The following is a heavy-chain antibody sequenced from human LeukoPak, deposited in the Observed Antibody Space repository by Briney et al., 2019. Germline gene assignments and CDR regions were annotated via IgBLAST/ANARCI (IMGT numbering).Heavy chain of an antibody. CDR1: GYTLTELS. D-gene: IGHD3-16*01. V-gene: IGHV1-24*01. CDR2: FDPEDGET. CDR3: ATTPLRLGELLIGY. Sequence: ASVKVSCKVSGYTLTELSMHWVRQAPGKGLEWMGGFDPEDGETIYAQKFQGRVTMTEDTSTDTAYMELSSLRSEDTAVYYCATTPLRLGELLIGYWGQGTLVTVSS. J-gene: IGHJ4*02.